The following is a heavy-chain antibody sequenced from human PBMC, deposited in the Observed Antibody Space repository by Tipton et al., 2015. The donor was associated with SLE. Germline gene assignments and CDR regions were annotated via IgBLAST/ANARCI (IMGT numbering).Heavy chain of an antibody. CDR3: AREAYSGSYFDY. V-gene: IGHV3-7*01. J-gene: IGHJ4*02. Sequence: AASGFTFSSYWMSWVRQAPGKGLEWVANIKQDGSEKYYVDSVKGRFTISRDNAKNSLYLQMNSLRAEDTAVYYCAREAYSGSYFDYWGQGTLVTVSS. CDR1: GFTFSSYW. D-gene: IGHD1-26*01. CDR2: IKQDGSEK.